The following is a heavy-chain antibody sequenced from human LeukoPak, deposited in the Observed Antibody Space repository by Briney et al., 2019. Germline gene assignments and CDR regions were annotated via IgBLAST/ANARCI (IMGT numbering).Heavy chain of an antibody. D-gene: IGHD3-22*01. CDR2: INHSGST. CDR1: GGSFSGYY. J-gene: IGHJ6*02. Sequence: SETLSLTCAVYGGSFSGYYWSWIRQSPGKGLEWTGEINHSGSTNYNPSLKSRVTISVDTSKNQFSLKLSSVTAADTAVYYCARRVNYYDSSGYDYGMDVWGQGTTVTVSS. V-gene: IGHV4-34*01. CDR3: ARRVNYYDSSGYDYGMDV.